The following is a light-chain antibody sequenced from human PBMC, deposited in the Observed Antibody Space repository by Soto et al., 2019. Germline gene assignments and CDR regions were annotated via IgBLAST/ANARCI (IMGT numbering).Light chain of an antibody. J-gene: IGLJ2*01. CDR2: DVS. Sequence: QSALTQPRSVSGSPGQSVTISCTGTSSDVGGYNYVSWYQQHPGKAPKLMIYDVSKRPSGVPDRFSGSKSGNTASLTISGLQAEDEADYYCCSYAGSYTFDVVFGGGTKLTV. CDR1: SSDVGGYNY. CDR3: CSYAGSYTFDVV. V-gene: IGLV2-11*01.